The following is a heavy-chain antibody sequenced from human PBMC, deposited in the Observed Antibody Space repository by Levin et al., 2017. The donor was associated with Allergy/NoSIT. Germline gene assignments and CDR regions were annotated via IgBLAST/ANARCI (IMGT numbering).Heavy chain of an antibody. V-gene: IGHV4-34*01. J-gene: IGHJ5*02. Sequence: SETLSLTCAVYGGSFSGYYWSWIRQPPGKGLEWIGEINHSGSTNYNPSLKSRVTISVDTSKNQFSLKLSSVTAADTAVYYCARDCAAGFLEPLIGAYNWFDPWGQGTLVTVSS. CDR2: INHSGST. D-gene: IGHD3-3*01. CDR3: ARDCAAGFLEPLIGAYNWFDP. CDR1: GGSFSGYY.